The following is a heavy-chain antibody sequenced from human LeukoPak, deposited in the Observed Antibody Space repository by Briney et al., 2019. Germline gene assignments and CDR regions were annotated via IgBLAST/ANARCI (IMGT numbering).Heavy chain of an antibody. CDR2: VSQSGSTI. V-gene: IGHV3-11*01. Sequence: PGGSLRLSCTGSGFTFSDYYMSWIRQGPGKGLEWISYVSQSGSTIYYADSVKGRFSISRDNGKNSLYLQLNSLRVEDTGIYYCAREGHTYGSDYWVQGTLVTVSS. D-gene: IGHD5-24*01. CDR3: AREGHTYGSDY. CDR1: GFTFSDYY. J-gene: IGHJ4*02.